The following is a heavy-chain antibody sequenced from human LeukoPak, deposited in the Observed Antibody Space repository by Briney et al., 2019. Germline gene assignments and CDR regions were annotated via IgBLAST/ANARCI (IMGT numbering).Heavy chain of an antibody. D-gene: IGHD1-26*01. J-gene: IGHJ4*02. CDR2: ISGSDGST. CDR3: AKKYSGSYLSDFDS. V-gene: IGHV3-23*01. CDR1: GFTFRNYA. Sequence: GGSLILSCAASGFTFRNYAMGWVRQAPGKGLEWASSISGSDGSTYYADSVKGRFTLSRDNSKNTVDLQMNSLSAEDTAIYYCAKKYSGSYLSDFDSWGQGTLVTVSS.